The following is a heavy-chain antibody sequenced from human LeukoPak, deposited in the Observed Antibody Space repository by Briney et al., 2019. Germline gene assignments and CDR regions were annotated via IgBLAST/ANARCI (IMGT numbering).Heavy chain of an antibody. V-gene: IGHV1-2*02. D-gene: IGHD2/OR15-2a*01. J-gene: IGHJ4*02. CDR3: VREGEGPLSKDFDY. Sequence: ASMKVSCKSSGFTFTDHYIHWVRQGPRQGLEWMGYIGPHSTFTSSPQEFQGRVTMTRDASMSTAYMELTRLTSDDTAVYYCVREGEGPLSKDFDYWGQGTLVTVSS. CDR2: IGPHSTFT. CDR1: GFTFTDHY.